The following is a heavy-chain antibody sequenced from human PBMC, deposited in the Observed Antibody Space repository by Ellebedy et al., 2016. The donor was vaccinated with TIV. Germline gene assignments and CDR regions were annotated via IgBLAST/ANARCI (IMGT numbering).Heavy chain of an antibody. V-gene: IGHV4-34*01. D-gene: IGHD2-2*01. CDR3: ARVVVPAAMLLYYYNAMDV. CDR2: INHSGST. J-gene: IGHJ6*02. CDR1: GGSFSGYS. Sequence: MPSETLSLTCAVYGGSFSGYSWSRIRQPPGKGLEWIGEINHSGSTSYNPSLKSRVTISVDTSKNQFSLKLSSVTAADTAVYYCARVVVPAAMLLYYYNAMDVWGQGTTVTVSS.